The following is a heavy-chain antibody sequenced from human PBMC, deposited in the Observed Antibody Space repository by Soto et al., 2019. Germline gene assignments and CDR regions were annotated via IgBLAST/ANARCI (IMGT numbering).Heavy chain of an antibody. CDR1: GGSITSYY. D-gene: IGHD3-22*01. CDR2: IYYSGST. V-gene: IGHV4-59*01. J-gene: IGHJ3*02. CDR3: ARTYDGSGPNSGGYGFDI. Sequence: SETLSLTCSVSGGSITSYYWSWIRQPPGKGLEWIAYIYYSGSTSYNPSLKSRVSISLDTSKNQFSLKLSSVTAADTAVYYCARTYDGSGPNSGGYGFDIWGQGTMVTVSS.